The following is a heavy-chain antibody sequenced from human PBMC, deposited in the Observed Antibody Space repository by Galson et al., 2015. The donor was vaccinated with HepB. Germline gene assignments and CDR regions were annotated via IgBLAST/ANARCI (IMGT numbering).Heavy chain of an antibody. V-gene: IGHV3-7*01. J-gene: IGHJ4*02. CDR1: GITFSFYW. Sequence: SLRLSCAASGITFSFYWMTWVRQAPGKGLEWVANIKQDGTERYYVDSVKGRFTISRDNARNSLYLHMNNLRAEDTAVYYCARLWFAELSPMPHLDYWGQGTLVTVSS. CDR3: ARLWFAELSPMPHLDY. D-gene: IGHD3-10*01. CDR2: IKQDGTER.